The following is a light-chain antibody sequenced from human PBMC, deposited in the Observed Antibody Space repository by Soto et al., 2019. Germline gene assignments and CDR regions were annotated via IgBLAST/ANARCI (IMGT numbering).Light chain of an antibody. J-gene: IGKJ2*01. V-gene: IGKV1-39*01. CDR3: QQSYSTPHT. Sequence: DIQMTQSPSSLSASVGDRVTITCRARQSIDRYLNWYQQKPGKAPKLLIYAASSLQSGVPSRFSGSGSGTDFTLTINSLQPEDSSTYYCQQSYSTPHTFGQGTKLEIK. CDR2: AAS. CDR1: QSIDRY.